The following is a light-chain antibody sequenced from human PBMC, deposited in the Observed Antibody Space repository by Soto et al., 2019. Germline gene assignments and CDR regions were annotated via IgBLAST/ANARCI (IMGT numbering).Light chain of an antibody. Sequence: DIQMTQSPSTLSASVGDRVTLTCRASQSINAWLAWYQQKPGKAPKLLIYDASSLQSGVPSRFSGSGSGTEFTLTISGLQPDDFATYYCQHYNIYSPWTFGQGTKVEIK. CDR3: QHYNIYSPWT. J-gene: IGKJ1*01. CDR2: DAS. V-gene: IGKV1-5*01. CDR1: QSINAW.